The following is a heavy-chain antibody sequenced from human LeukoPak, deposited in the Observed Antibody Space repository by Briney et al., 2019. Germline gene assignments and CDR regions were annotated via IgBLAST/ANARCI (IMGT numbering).Heavy chain of an antibody. CDR2: IYSGGST. CDR1: GFTVSSNY. J-gene: IGHJ4*02. Sequence: GGSLRLSCAASGFTVSSNYMSWVRQAPGKGLEWVSVIYSGGSTYYADSVKGRFTISRDNSKNTLYLQMNSQRAEDTAVYYCASAERTVTTLLDYWGQGTLVTVSS. CDR3: ASAERTVTTLLDY. V-gene: IGHV3-53*01. D-gene: IGHD4-17*01.